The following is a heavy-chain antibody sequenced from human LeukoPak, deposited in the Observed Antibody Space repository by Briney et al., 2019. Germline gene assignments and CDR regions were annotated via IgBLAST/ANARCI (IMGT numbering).Heavy chain of an antibody. J-gene: IGHJ4*02. CDR3: ARATPTGYSSGWYSDPFDY. V-gene: IGHV1-69*01. Sequence: KVSCKASGGTFSSYAINWVRQAPGQGLEWMGGVIPIFGTANYAQKFQGRVTITADESTSTAYMELSSLRSEDTAVYYSARATPTGYSSGWYSDPFDYWGQGTLVTVSS. CDR2: VIPIFGTA. D-gene: IGHD6-19*01. CDR1: GGTFSSYA.